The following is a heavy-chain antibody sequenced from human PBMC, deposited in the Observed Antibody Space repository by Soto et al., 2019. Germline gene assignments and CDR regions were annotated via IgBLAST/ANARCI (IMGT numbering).Heavy chain of an antibody. J-gene: IGHJ4*02. CDR2: ISGSGGST. CDR1: GFAFRNYG. CDR3: AKDTFDVPPGFDY. D-gene: IGHD3-9*01. Sequence: EVQLLASVGGLVHPGGSLRLSCAASGFAFRNYGMSWFRQAPGKGLKWVSTISGSGGSTYYADSVKGRFTISRDNSKNTLYLQMNSLRAEDTAIYYCAKDTFDVPPGFDYWGKGTLVTVSS. V-gene: IGHV3-23*01.